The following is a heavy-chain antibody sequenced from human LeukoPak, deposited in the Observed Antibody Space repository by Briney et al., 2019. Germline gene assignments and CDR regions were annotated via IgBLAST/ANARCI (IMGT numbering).Heavy chain of an antibody. CDR2: IYYSGST. V-gene: IGHV4-59*08. J-gene: IGHJ4*02. CDR3: ASHYSSGLLGY. CDR1: GGSISSYY. Sequence: PSETLSLTCTVSGGSISSYYWSWIRQPPGKGLEWIGYIYYSGSTNYNPSLKSRVTISVDTSKNQFSLKLSSATAADTAVYYCASHYSSGLLGYWGQGTLVTVSS. D-gene: IGHD6-19*01.